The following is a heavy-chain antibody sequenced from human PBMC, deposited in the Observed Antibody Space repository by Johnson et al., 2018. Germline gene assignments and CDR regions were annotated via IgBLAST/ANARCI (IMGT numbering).Heavy chain of an antibody. CDR1: GFTFSSYW. Sequence: VQLVQSGGGLVQPGGSLRLSCAASGFTFSSYWMSWVRQAPGKGLEWVANIKQDGSEKYYVDSVKGRFTISRDNAKNSLYLQMNSLGAEDTAVYSCARIYCTNGVCYTPLDAFDIWGQGTMVTVSS. CDR3: ARIYCTNGVCYTPLDAFDI. D-gene: IGHD2-8*01. V-gene: IGHV3-7*01. CDR2: IKQDGSEK. J-gene: IGHJ3*02.